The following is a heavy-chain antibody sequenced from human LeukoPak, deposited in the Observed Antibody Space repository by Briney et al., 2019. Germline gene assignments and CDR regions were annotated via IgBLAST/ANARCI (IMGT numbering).Heavy chain of an antibody. CDR2: ISAYNGNT. V-gene: IGHV1-18*01. Sequence: ASVKVSCKASGYTFTSYGISWVRQAPGQGLEWMGWISAYNGNTNYAQKLQGGVTMTTDTSTSTAYMELRSLRSDDTAVYYCARALGEADIVVVPAADYGYWGQGTLVTVSS. CDR3: ARALGEADIVVVPAADYGY. D-gene: IGHD2-2*01. J-gene: IGHJ4*02. CDR1: GYTFTSYG.